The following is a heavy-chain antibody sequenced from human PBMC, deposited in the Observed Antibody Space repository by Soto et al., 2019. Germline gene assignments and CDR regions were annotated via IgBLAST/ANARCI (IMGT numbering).Heavy chain of an antibody. Sequence: SETLSLTCTVSGGSISSGGYYWSWIRQHPGKGLEWIGYIYYSGSTYYNPSLKSRVTISVDTSKNQFSLKLSSVTAADTAVYYCARAAPRYCSGGSCYSGRDYWGRGTLVTVSS. CDR1: GGSISSGGYY. D-gene: IGHD2-15*01. CDR3: ARAAPRYCSGGSCYSGRDY. J-gene: IGHJ4*02. V-gene: IGHV4-31*03. CDR2: IYYSGST.